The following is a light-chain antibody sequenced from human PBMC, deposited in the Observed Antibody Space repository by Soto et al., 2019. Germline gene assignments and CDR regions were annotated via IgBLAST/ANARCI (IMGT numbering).Light chain of an antibody. CDR1: SSNIGAGYG. J-gene: IGLJ2*01. V-gene: IGLV1-40*01. CDR2: GNS. CDR3: QSYDSSLSGSV. Sequence: QSVRTQPPSVSGAPGQRVTISCTGSSSNIGAGYGVHWYQQLPGTAPKLLIYGNSNRPSGVPDRFSGSKSGTSASLAITGLQAEDEADYYCQSYDSSLSGSVFGGGTKVTVL.